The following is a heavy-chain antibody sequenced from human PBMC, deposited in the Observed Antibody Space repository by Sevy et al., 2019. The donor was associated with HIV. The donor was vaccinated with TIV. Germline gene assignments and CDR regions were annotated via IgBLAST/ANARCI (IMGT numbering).Heavy chain of an antibody. CDR2: ISGSGGYT. J-gene: IGHJ4*02. D-gene: IGHD6-13*01. Sequence: GESLKISCAASGFTFSGYAMTWVRQVPGKGLEWVSTISGSGGYTYYADSVKGRLTISRDNSKNTLYLQMNSLRPEDTALYSCAKHRDTLAAAAYLDHWGQGTLVTVSS. CDR1: GFTFSGYA. CDR3: AKHRDTLAAAAYLDH. V-gene: IGHV3-23*01.